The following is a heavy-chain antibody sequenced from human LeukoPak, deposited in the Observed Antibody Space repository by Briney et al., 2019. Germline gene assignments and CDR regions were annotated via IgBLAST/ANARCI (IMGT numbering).Heavy chain of an antibody. D-gene: IGHD2-21*02. CDR2: IFYSGST. CDR1: GGSISSSSYY. V-gene: IGHV4-39*07. CDR3: ARDLRVVVTAIFDF. J-gene: IGHJ4*02. Sequence: SETLSLTCTVSGGSISSSSYYWGWIRQPPGKGLEWIGSIFYSGSTYYSPSLKSRVTISVDTSKKQFSLKLNSVTAADTAVYYCARDLRVVVTAIFDFWGQGTLVTVSS.